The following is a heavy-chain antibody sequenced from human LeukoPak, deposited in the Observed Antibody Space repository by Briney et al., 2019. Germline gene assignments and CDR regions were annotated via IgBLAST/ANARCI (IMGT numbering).Heavy chain of an antibody. CDR1: GFTFSSYA. J-gene: IGHJ4*02. V-gene: IGHV4-30-2*01. CDR2: IYHSGST. Sequence: LRLSCAASGFTFSSYAMSWVRQAPGKGLEWIGYIYHSGSTYYNPSLKSRVTISVDRSKNQFSLKLSSVTAADTAVYYCARVQQTYYYDSSGYGTFDYWGQGTLVTVSS. D-gene: IGHD3-22*01. CDR3: ARVQQTYYYDSSGYGTFDY.